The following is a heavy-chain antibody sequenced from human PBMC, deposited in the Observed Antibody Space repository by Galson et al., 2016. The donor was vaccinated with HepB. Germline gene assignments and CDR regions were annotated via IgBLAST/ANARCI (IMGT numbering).Heavy chain of an antibody. D-gene: IGHD3-10*01. CDR2: ISSSSTYI. CDR3: VRRRYGSGNYRFSDY. Sequence: SLRLSCAASGFTFSTYSMNWVRQAPGKGLEWVSSISSSSTYIYYADSLTGRFTISRDNAKSIAYLQMNSLKTEDTAMYYCVRRRYGSGNYRFSDYWGQGTLVTVSS. CDR1: GFTFSTYS. J-gene: IGHJ4*02. V-gene: IGHV3-21*03.